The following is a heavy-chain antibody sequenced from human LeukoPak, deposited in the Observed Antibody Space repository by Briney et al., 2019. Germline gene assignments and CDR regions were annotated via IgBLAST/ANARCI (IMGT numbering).Heavy chain of an antibody. CDR3: ASRNYYDSSGYYYYYFDY. V-gene: IGHV3-23*01. Sequence: GGSLRLSCAASGFTFSNYAMSWVRQAPGKGLEWVSAISGSGGSTYYADSVKGRFTISRDNSKNTLYLQMNSLRAEDTAVYYCASRNYYDSSGYYYYYFDYWGQGILVTVSS. D-gene: IGHD3-22*01. J-gene: IGHJ4*02. CDR1: GFTFSNYA. CDR2: ISGSGGST.